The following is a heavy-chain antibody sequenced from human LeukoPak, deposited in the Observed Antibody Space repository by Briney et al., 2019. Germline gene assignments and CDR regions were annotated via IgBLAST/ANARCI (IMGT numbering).Heavy chain of an antibody. V-gene: IGHV3-9*01. J-gene: IGHJ5*02. D-gene: IGHD1-26*01. CDR3: ANALLARKATSGDNWFDP. Sequence: GRSLRLSCAGSGFNFDDYDMHWVRHPPGKGLEWVSSISSNSGNIAYADSVKGRFTISRDNARNSLYLQMNSLRPEDTALYYCANALLARKATSGDNWFDPWGQGTLVTVSS. CDR2: ISSNSGNI. CDR1: GFNFDDYD.